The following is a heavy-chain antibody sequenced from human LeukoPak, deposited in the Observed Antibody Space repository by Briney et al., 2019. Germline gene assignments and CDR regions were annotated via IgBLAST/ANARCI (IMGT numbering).Heavy chain of an antibody. CDR1: GFTFTSYG. J-gene: IGHJ5*02. Sequence: GGSLRLSCAASGFTFTSYGMSWFRQAPGKGLEWVSSITYSGGNTYYADSVKGRFTISRDNSKNTLYLQMSSLRAEDTAVYYCARDLGWLGEPSWGQGTLVTVSS. V-gene: IGHV3-23*01. CDR2: ITYSGGNT. D-gene: IGHD3-10*01. CDR3: ARDLGWLGEPS.